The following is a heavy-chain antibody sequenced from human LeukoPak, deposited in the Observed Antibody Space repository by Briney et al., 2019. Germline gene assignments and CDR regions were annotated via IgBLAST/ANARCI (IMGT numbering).Heavy chain of an antibody. J-gene: IGHJ6*04. CDR1: GFNLRSYY. Sequence: PGGSLRLSCAAAGFNLRSYYMTWVRQAPGKGPEWVANVNQDGSGKYYVDSVKGRFTISKDNAKNSLYLQMNSLRAEDTAVYYCAELGITMIGGVWGKGTTVTISS. CDR3: AELGITMIGGV. D-gene: IGHD3-10*02. V-gene: IGHV3-7*01. CDR2: VNQDGSGK.